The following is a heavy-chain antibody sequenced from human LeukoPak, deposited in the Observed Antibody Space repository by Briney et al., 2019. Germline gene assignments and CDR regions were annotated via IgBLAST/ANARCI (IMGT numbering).Heavy chain of an antibody. V-gene: IGHV3-74*01. D-gene: IGHD3-10*01. CDR1: GFTFSSYW. CDR3: ARDRGQDDPIDI. Sequence: GGSLRLSCAASGFTFSSYWMHWVRQAPGKGLVWVSRVNSDGSSTTYADSVKGRFTISRDNAKNTLYLQMDSLRVEDTAVYYCARDRGQDDPIDIWGQGTLVTVSS. CDR2: VNSDGSST. J-gene: IGHJ4*02.